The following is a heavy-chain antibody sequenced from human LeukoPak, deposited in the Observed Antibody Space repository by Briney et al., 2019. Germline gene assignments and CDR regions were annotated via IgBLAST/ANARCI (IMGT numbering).Heavy chain of an antibody. CDR1: GFTFSSYA. D-gene: IGHD3-22*01. J-gene: IGHJ4*02. V-gene: IGHV3-23*01. CDR3: AKGTYYYDSSGYYSAAGTYYFDY. CDR2: ISGSGGST. Sequence: QLGGPLRLSCAASGFTFSSYAMSWVGQAQGQGLEWPASISGSGGSTYYAASVKGRFSISRDNSKNTLYLQMNRLRADDTAVYYCAKGTYYYDSSGYYSAAGTYYFDYWGQGTLVTVSS.